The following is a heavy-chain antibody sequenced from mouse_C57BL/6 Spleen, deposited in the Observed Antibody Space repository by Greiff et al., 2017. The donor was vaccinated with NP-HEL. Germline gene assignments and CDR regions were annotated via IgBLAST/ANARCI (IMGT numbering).Heavy chain of an antibody. CDR2: IDPSDSYT. Sequence: VQLQQPGAELVRPGTSVKFSCKASGYTFTSYWMHWVKQRPGQGLEWIGVIDPSDSYTNYNQKFKGKATLTVDTSSSTAYMQLSSLTSEDSAVYYCALMITTNFDYWGQGTTLTVSS. CDR1: GYTFTSYW. CDR3: ALMITTNFDY. J-gene: IGHJ2*01. D-gene: IGHD2-4*01. V-gene: IGHV1-59*01.